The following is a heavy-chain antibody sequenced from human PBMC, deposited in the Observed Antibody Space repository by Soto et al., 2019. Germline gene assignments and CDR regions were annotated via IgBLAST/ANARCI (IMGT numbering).Heavy chain of an antibody. V-gene: IGHV3-48*01. CDR1: GFTFSSYS. J-gene: IGHJ6*03. Sequence: EVQLVESGGGLVQPGGSLRLSCAASGFTFSSYSMNWVRQAPGKGLEWVSYISSSSSTIYYADSVKGRFTISRDNAKTSLYLQMNSLRAEDTAVYYCASWGYCSSTSCYGLGYYYMDVWGKGTTVTVSS. CDR3: ASWGYCSSTSCYGLGYYYMDV. D-gene: IGHD2-2*01. CDR2: ISSSSSTI.